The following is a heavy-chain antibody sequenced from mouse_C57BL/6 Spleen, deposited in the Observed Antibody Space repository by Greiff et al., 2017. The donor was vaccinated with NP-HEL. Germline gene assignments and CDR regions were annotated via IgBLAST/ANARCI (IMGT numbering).Heavy chain of an antibody. D-gene: IGHD3-1*01. CDR1: GYAFTNYL. J-gene: IGHJ2*01. CDR2: INPGSGGT. V-gene: IGHV1-54*01. Sequence: QVQLQQSGAELVRPGTSVKVSCKASGYAFTNYLIEWVKQRPGQGLEWIGVINPGSGGTNYNEKFKGKATLTADKSSSTAYMQLSSLTSEDSAVYFCARGYEDRFDYWGQGTTLTVSS. CDR3: ARGYEDRFDY.